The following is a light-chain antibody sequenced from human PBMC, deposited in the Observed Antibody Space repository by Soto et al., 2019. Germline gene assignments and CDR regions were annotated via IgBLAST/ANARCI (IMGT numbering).Light chain of an antibody. CDR3: QQSFTTPLT. J-gene: IGKJ4*01. CDR1: QSIINY. CDR2: AAS. V-gene: IGKV1-39*01. Sequence: DIQMTQSPSSLSASVGDRVTITCRASQSIINYLNWYQLRPGKAPRLLIYAASSLQSGVPSRFTGRGSGTHFTLTISNLQPEDSATYCCQQSFTTPLTFGGGTKVEIK.